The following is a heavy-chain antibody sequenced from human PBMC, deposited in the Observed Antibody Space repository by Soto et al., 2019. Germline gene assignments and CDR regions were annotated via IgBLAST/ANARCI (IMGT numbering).Heavy chain of an antibody. CDR1: GGSFSGYY. CDR3: ARGPRWIVVGYYYGMDV. Sequence: SETLSLTCAVYGGSFSGYYWSWIRQPPGKGLEWIGEINHSGSTNYNPSLKSRVTISVDTSKNQFSLKLSSVTAADTAVYYCARGPRWIVVGYYYGMDVWGQGTTVTVSS. CDR2: INHSGST. D-gene: IGHD2-15*01. V-gene: IGHV4-34*01. J-gene: IGHJ6*02.